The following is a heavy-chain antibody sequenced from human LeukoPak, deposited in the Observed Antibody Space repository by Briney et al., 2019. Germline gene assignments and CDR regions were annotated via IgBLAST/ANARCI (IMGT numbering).Heavy chain of an antibody. CDR1: GYTFTSYD. J-gene: IGHJ5*02. CDR2: MNPNSGNT. CDR3: ARGFAGITMVRGVIITKGWFDP. Sequence: ASVKVSCKASGYTFTSYDINWVRQATGQGLEWMGWMNPNSGNTGYAQKFQGRVTITRNTSISTAYMELSSLRSEDTAVYYCARGFAGITMVRGVIITKGWFDPWGQGTLVTVSS. V-gene: IGHV1-8*03. D-gene: IGHD3-10*01.